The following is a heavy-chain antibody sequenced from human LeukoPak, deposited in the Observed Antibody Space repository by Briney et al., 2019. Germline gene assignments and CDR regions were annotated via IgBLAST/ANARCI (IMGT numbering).Heavy chain of an antibody. CDR1: GGSISSGGYY. J-gene: IGHJ6*02. D-gene: IGHD6-19*01. CDR3: ARRSADYYYYYGMDV. Sequence: PSETLSLTCTVSGGSISSGGYYWSWIRQHPGKGLEWIGYIYYSGSTYYNPFLKSRVTISVDTSKNQFSLKLSSVTAADTAVYYCARRSADYYYYYGMDVWGQGTTVTVSS. V-gene: IGHV4-31*03. CDR2: IYYSGST.